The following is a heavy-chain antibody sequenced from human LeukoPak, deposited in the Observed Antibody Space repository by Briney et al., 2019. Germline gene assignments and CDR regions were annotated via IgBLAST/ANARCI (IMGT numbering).Heavy chain of an antibody. V-gene: IGHV1-18*01. Sequence: ASAKVSCKASGYTFTSYGISWVRQAPGQGLEWMGWISAYNGNTNYAQKLQGRVTMTTDTPTSTAYMELRSLRSDDTAVYYCARDTHDDFWLYYYGMDVWGQGTTVTVSS. CDR3: ARDTHDDFWLYYYGMDV. D-gene: IGHD3-3*01. CDR2: ISAYNGNT. J-gene: IGHJ6*02. CDR1: GYTFTSYG.